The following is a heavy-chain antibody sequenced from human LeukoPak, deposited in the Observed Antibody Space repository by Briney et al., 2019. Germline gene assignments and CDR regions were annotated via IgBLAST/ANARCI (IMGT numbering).Heavy chain of an antibody. Sequence: PSETLSLTCAVYGGSFSGYYWSWIRQPPGKGLEWIGEINHSGSTNYNPSLKSRVTISVDTSKNQFSLKLSSETAADTAVYYCARGSHQLLYSDYFDYWGQGTLVTVSS. CDR3: ARGSHQLLYSDYFDY. D-gene: IGHD2-2*02. J-gene: IGHJ4*02. CDR2: INHSGST. CDR1: GGSFSGYY. V-gene: IGHV4-34*01.